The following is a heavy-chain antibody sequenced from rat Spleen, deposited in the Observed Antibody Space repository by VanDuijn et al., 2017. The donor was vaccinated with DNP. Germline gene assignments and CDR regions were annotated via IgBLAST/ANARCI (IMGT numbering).Heavy chain of an antibody. D-gene: IGHD1-9*01. J-gene: IGHJ3*01. Sequence: EVQLVETGGGLVQPGRSLKVYCVASGFTFSNYWMFWVRQAPGRGLGWIASISSDGGSTSYPDSVKGRFTISRHNAENTVYLQMSSLRSEDTATYYCARHPYGYNYNWFAYWGQGTLVTVSS. CDR2: ISSDGGST. CDR3: ARHPYGYNYNWFAY. V-gene: IGHV5-58*01. CDR1: GFTFSNYW.